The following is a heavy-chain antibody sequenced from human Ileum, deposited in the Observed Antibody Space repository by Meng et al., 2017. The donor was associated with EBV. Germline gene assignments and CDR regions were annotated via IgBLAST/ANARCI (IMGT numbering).Heavy chain of an antibody. V-gene: IGHV2-5*02. D-gene: IGHD6-19*01. Sequence: LKESGPALVKPTQTLTLTCTFSGFSLSTSGVGVRWLRHSPGKVLELRALIYWDNDRRYKSPMKSRITITKNTHSNHVVLTLTNMDPMATASYFSIYPQRNRGCYPDLWGQGALVTVSS. CDR3: IYPQRNRGCYPDL. J-gene: IGHJ5*02. CDR2: IYWDNDR. CDR1: GFSLSTSGVG.